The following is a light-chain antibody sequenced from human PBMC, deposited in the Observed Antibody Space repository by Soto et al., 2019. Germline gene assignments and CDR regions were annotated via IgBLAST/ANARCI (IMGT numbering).Light chain of an antibody. CDR3: QQRSNWPPWT. J-gene: IGKJ1*01. CDR1: QSVSSY. V-gene: IGKV3-11*01. Sequence: IVLTQSPATLSLSPWERATLSCTASQSVSSYLAWYQQKPGQAPRLLIYDASNRATGIPARFSGSGSGTDFTLTISSLEPEDFAVYYCQQRSNWPPWTFGQGTKVDIK. CDR2: DAS.